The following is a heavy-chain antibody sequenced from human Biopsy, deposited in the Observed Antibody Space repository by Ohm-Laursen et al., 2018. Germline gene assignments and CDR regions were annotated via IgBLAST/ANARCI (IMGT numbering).Heavy chain of an antibody. CDR2: IFNSANT. D-gene: IGHD5-12*01. Sequence: SDTLSLTCSVSGVSINGGRYYWNWIRHHPGKGLEWIGNIFNSANTYYNPSLKSRVTISVDTSKNQFSLKLSSVTAADTAVYYCARLGSGDYFPTFFDFWGQGTLLTVSS. CDR1: GVSINGGRYY. CDR3: ARLGSGDYFPTFFDF. V-gene: IGHV4-31*03. J-gene: IGHJ4*02.